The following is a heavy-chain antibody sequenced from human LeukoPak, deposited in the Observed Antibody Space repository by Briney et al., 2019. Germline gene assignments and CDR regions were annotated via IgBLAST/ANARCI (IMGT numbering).Heavy chain of an antibody. Sequence: GSLRLSCAASGFTFSRYSMNWVRQPPGKGLEWIGEINHSGSTNYNPSLKSRVTISVDTSKNQFSLKLSSVTAADTAVYYCAVLSRMIAENGWFDPWGQGTLVTVSS. J-gene: IGHJ5*02. CDR3: AVLSRMIAENGWFDP. D-gene: IGHD3-22*01. CDR1: GFTFSRYS. V-gene: IGHV4-34*08. CDR2: INHSGST.